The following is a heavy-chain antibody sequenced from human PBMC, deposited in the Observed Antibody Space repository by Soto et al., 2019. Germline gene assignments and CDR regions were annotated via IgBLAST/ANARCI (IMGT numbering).Heavy chain of an antibody. CDR3: ARAPARYYYDSSGYYYENAFDI. J-gene: IGHJ3*02. V-gene: IGHV4-30-2*01. D-gene: IGHD3-22*01. CDR1: SHSIGSGGYS. Sequence: SETLSLTSPVSSHSIGSGGYSWSWIRQPPGKGLAWIGYIYHSGSTYYNPSLKSRVTFSVDRSKNQFSLNLSSVTAADTAVYYCARAPARYYYDSSGYYYENAFDIWGQGTMVT. CDR2: IYHSGST.